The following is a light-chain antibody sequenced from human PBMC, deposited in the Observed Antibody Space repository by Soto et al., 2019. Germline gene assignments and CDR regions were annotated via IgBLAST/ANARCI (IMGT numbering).Light chain of an antibody. Sequence: QSALTQPASVSGSPGQSITISCTGTSSDVGGYNYVSWYQQHPGKAPKLMIYDVSNRPSGVSNRFSGSKSGNTASLIISGLQAEDEAAYYCSSYTSRSTLDVLFGGGTKLTVL. V-gene: IGLV2-14*01. CDR2: DVS. J-gene: IGLJ2*01. CDR1: SSDVGGYNY. CDR3: SSYTSRSTLDVL.